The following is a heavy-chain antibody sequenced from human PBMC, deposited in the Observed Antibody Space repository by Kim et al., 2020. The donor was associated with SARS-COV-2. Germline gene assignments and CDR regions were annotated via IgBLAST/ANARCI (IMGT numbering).Heavy chain of an antibody. CDR3: ARDFNYYDSIWFDP. Sequence: GGSLRLSCAASGFTFSSYSMNWVRQAPGKGLEWVSSISSSSSYIYYADAVKGRFTISRDKSKNSLYLQMNSLRTEDTAVYYGARDFNYYDSIWFDPWGQG. J-gene: IGHJ5*02. CDR1: GFTFSSYS. CDR2: ISSSSSYI. V-gene: IGHV3-21*01. D-gene: IGHD3-22*01.